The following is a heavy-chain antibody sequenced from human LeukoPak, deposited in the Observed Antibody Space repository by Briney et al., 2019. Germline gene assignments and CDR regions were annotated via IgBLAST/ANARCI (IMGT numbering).Heavy chain of an antibody. D-gene: IGHD6-13*01. V-gene: IGHV3-23*01. CDR1: GFTVSSKY. CDR3: EGSSKFNFAFEI. Sequence: GGSLRLSCAASGFTVSSKYMSWVRQAPGKGLEWVSAIGATGGTTYYADSVKGRFTISRDNSKNTLYLQMNSVRDEDTAVYYCEGSSKFNFAFEIWGQGTMVTVSS. CDR2: IGATGGTT. J-gene: IGHJ3*02.